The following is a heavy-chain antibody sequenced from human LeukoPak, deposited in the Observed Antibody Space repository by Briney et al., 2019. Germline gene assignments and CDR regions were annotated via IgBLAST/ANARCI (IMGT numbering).Heavy chain of an antibody. Sequence: ASVKVSCKASGYTFTGYYMHWVRQAPGQGLEWMEWINPNSGGTNYAQKFQGGVTMTRDTSISTAYMELSRLRSDDTAVYYCARCDSSGYTYYYYYYGMDVWGQGTTVTVSS. CDR1: GYTFTGYY. CDR2: INPNSGGT. J-gene: IGHJ6*02. D-gene: IGHD3-22*01. V-gene: IGHV1-2*02. CDR3: ARCDSSGYTYYYYYYGMDV.